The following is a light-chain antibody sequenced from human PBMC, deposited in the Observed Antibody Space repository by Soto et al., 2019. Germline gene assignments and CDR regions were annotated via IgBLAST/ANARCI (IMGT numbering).Light chain of an antibody. CDR3: QQYGSSPPRT. V-gene: IGKV3-20*01. CDR2: GAS. Sequence: EVVLTQSPGTLSLNPGERATLPCRASQSVSSSFLAWYQQKVGQAPRLLIYGASSRATGIPDRFSGSGSGTDLTLTISRLEPEDFAVYYCQQYGSSPPRTFGQGTKVDI. J-gene: IGKJ1*01. CDR1: QSVSSSF.